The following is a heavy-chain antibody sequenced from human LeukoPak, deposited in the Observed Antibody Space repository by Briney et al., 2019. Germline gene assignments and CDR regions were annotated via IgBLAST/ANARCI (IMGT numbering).Heavy chain of an antibody. CDR2: IIPIFGTA. V-gene: IGHV1-69*05. J-gene: IGHJ6*03. CDR3: AAHIYCSGGSCPYYYYYMDV. Sequence: SVKVSCKASGGTFSSYAISWVRQAPGQGLEWMGGIIPIFGTANYAQKFQGRVTMTRDTSISTAYMELSRLRSDDTAVYYCAAHIYCSGGSCPYYYYYMDVWGKGTTVTVSS. CDR1: GGTFSSYA. D-gene: IGHD2-15*01.